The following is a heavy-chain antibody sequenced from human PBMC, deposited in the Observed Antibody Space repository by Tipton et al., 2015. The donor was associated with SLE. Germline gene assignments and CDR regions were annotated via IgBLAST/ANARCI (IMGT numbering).Heavy chain of an antibody. CDR1: GGSISSYY. D-gene: IGHD6-25*01. CDR2: IYYSGST. CDR3: ARVPQRALYWFDP. J-gene: IGHJ5*02. V-gene: IGHV4-59*01. Sequence: LRLSCTVSGGSISSYYWSWIRQPPGKGLEWIASIYYSGSTNYNPSLKSRVTISVDTSKNQFSLKLTSVTAADTAVYYCARVPQRALYWFDPWGLGTLVAVSS.